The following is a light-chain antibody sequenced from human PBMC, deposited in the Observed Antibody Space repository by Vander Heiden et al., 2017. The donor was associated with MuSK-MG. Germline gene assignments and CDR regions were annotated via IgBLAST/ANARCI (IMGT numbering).Light chain of an antibody. CDR1: QTVSGN. V-gene: IGKV3-15*01. Sequence: EIVMTQSPATLSVSPGERATLSCRASQTVSGNLAWYQQRPGQVPRLLIYAASTRATGIPGRFSGGGSGAEFTLTISSLQSEDFAIYYCHQDNTWPGRFGQGTRVEIK. CDR2: AAS. J-gene: IGKJ1*01. CDR3: HQDNTWPGR.